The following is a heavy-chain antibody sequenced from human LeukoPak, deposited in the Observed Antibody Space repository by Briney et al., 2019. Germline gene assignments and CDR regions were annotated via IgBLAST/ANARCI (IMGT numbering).Heavy chain of an antibody. Sequence: GGSLRLSCAASGFTFSDYYMSWIRQAPGKGLEWVSYISSSGSTIYYADSVKGRFTISRDNARNSLYLQMNSLRAEDTAVYYCARGIETGYYYYGMDVWGQGTTVTVSS. CDR2: ISSSGSTI. D-gene: IGHD3-9*01. CDR3: ARGIETGYYYYGMDV. J-gene: IGHJ6*02. CDR1: GFTFSDYY. V-gene: IGHV3-11*01.